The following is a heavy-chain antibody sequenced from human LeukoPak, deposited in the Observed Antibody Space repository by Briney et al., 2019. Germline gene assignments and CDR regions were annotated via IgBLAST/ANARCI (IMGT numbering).Heavy chain of an antibody. V-gene: IGHV4-61*01. J-gene: IGHJ4*02. Sequence: SETLSLTCTVSGGSVSSGSYYWSWIRQPPGKGLEWIGYIYYSGSTNYNPSLKSRVTISVDTSKNQFSLKLSSVTAADTAVYYCASRAGYTGSWSAFDYWGQGTLVTVSS. CDR3: ASRAGYTGSWSAFDY. CDR1: GGSVSSGSYY. D-gene: IGHD6-13*01. CDR2: IYYSGST.